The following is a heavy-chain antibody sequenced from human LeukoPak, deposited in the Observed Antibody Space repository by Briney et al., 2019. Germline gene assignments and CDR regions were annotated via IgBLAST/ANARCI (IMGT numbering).Heavy chain of an antibody. D-gene: IGHD3-16*02. CDR2: IYSGGST. J-gene: IGHJ6*02. V-gene: IGHV3-66*01. CDR3: ARDRRDYAWGSYRYYYYGMDV. Sequence: TGGSLRLSCAASGFTVSSNYMSWVRQAPGKGLEWVSVIYSGGSTYYADSVKGRFTISRDNSKNTLYLQMNSLRAEDTAVYYCARDRRDYAWGSYRYYYYGMDVWGQGTTVTVSS. CDR1: GFTVSSNY.